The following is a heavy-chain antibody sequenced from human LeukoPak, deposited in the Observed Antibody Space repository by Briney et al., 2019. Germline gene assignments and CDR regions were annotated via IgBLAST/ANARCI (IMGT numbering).Heavy chain of an antibody. D-gene: IGHD5-18*01. Sequence: PSETLSLTCSVSGGSLSTYHWNWIRTPPGKGLEWIGYMQSTGNSKYSPSLKSRVAIFVDTSKNQVVLNLNSVTAAATAVYYCARDKQHSYGRYFDHWGQGMLVTVSS. CDR1: GGSLSTYH. CDR2: MQSTGNS. V-gene: IGHV4-59*01. CDR3: ARDKQHSYGRYFDH. J-gene: IGHJ4*02.